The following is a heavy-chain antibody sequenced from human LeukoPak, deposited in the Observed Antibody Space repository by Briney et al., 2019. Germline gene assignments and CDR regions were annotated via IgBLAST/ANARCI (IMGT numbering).Heavy chain of an antibody. CDR1: DGSISSYY. Sequence: SETLSLTCTVSDGSISSYYWSWIRQPPGKGLEWIGYIYYSGSTNYNPSLKSRVTISVDTSKNQFSLKLSSVTAADTAVYYCASQQKYSSSFDYWGQGTLVTVSS. J-gene: IGHJ4*02. D-gene: IGHD6-13*01. CDR3: ASQQKYSSSFDY. V-gene: IGHV4-59*08. CDR2: IYYSGST.